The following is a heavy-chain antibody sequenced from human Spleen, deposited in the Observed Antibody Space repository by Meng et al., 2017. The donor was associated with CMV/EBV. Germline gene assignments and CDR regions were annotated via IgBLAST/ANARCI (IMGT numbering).Heavy chain of an antibody. J-gene: IGHJ6*02. Sequence: GESLKISCAASGFTFSSYGMHWVRQAPGKGLEWVAFIRYDGSNKYYADSVKGRFTISRDNSKNTLYLQMNSLRAEDTAVYYCARGYYSNYWADYYYYYGMDVWGQGTTVTVSS. V-gene: IGHV3-30*02. D-gene: IGHD4-11*01. CDR3: ARGYYSNYWADYYYYYGMDV. CDR2: IRYDGSNK. CDR1: GFTFSSYG.